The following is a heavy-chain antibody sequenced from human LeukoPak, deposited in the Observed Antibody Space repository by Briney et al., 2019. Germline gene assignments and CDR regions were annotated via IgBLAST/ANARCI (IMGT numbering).Heavy chain of an antibody. CDR1: GFTFSSYW. Sequence: GGSLRLSCAASGFTFSSYWMTWVRQAPGKGLEWVANMKQDGSEKYYVDSVKGRFTISRDNAKNSLYLQMNSLRAEDTAVYYCARDNYYDSSGYYRTYWYFDLWGRGTLVTVSS. CDR3: ARDNYYDSSGYYRTYWYFDL. CDR2: MKQDGSEK. D-gene: IGHD3-22*01. V-gene: IGHV3-7*01. J-gene: IGHJ2*01.